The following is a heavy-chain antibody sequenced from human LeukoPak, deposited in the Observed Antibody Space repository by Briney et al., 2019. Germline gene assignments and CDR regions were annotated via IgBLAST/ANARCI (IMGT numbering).Heavy chain of an antibody. J-gene: IGHJ4*02. CDR1: GFSFSSYW. CDR3: ASTNSLDY. D-gene: IGHD2-2*01. V-gene: IGHV3-7*01. Sequence: GGSLRLSCAASGFSFSSYWMNWVRQAPGKGLEWVANIKQDGSEKNYVDSVKGRFTISRDNTKNSLYLQMNSLRAEDTAVYYCASTNSLDYWGQGTLVTVFS. CDR2: IKQDGSEK.